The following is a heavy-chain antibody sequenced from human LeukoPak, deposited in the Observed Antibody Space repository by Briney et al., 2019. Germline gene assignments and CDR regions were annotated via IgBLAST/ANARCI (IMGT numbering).Heavy chain of an antibody. D-gene: IGHD6-6*01. CDR1: GFTFRGYA. J-gene: IGHJ4*02. CDR3: AKRIEYSSSSAYFDF. Sequence: GGSLRLSCTASGFTFRGYAMSWVRQAPGKGLEWVSAISDSGGDTYYSDSVKGRFTVSRDNSRNTLYLQMNSLRGDDTALYFCAKRIEYSSSSAYFDFWGQGTLVTVSS. CDR2: ISDSGGDT. V-gene: IGHV3-23*01.